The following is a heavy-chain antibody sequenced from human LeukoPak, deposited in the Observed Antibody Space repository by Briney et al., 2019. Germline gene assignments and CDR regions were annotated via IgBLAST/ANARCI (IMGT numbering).Heavy chain of an antibody. V-gene: IGHV3-9*01. D-gene: IGHD2-15*01. CDR2: ISWNSGSI. CDR1: GFTFDDYA. CDR3: AKTKDLGGSCLDY. Sequence: SGGSLRLSCAASGFTFDDYAMRWVRQAPGKGLEWVSGISWNSGSIGYADSVKGRFTISRDNAKNSLYLQMNSLRAEDTALYYCAKTKDLGGSCLDYWGQGTLVTVSS. J-gene: IGHJ4*02.